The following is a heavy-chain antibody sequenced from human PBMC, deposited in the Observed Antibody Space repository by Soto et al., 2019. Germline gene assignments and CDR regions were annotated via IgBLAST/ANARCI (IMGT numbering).Heavy chain of an antibody. CDR2: INPNSGGT. J-gene: IGHJ4*02. CDR1: GYTFTGYY. CDR3: AREVKNSSGWPY. V-gene: IGHV1-2*02. D-gene: IGHD6-19*01. Sequence: QVQLVQSGTEVKKPGASVKVSCKTSGYTFTGYYIHWVRQAPGQRLEWMGWINPNSGGTNHAQKFQGRVTVTRDTSISTAYMELSSLRSDDTAVYYCAREVKNSSGWPYWGQGTLVTVSS.